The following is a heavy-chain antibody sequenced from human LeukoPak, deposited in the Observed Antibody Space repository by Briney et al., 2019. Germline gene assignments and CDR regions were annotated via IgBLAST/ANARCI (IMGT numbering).Heavy chain of an antibody. Sequence: GGSLKLSCAASGFTFRSYTMNWVRQAPGRGLEWVSSISSNSAYLYYADSLRGRFTISRDNAKNSLSLQMNSLRAADTAVYYCARGLRLGELSLWGQGTLVTVSS. D-gene: IGHD3-16*02. V-gene: IGHV3-21*01. CDR3: ARGLRLGELSL. J-gene: IGHJ4*02. CDR1: GFTFRSYT. CDR2: ISSNSAYL.